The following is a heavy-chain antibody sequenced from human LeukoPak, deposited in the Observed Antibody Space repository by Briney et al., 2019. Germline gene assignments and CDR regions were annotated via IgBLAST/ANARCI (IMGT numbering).Heavy chain of an antibody. D-gene: IGHD2-15*01. CDR3: AKGGVATDSNYYYYMDV. Sequence: GGSLRLSCAASGFTFDDYTMHWVRQAPGKGLEWVSLISWDGGSTYYADSVKGRFTISRDNSKNSLYLQMNSLRTEDTALYYCAKGGVATDSNYYYYMDVWGKGTTVTVSS. J-gene: IGHJ6*03. CDR1: GFTFDDYT. V-gene: IGHV3-43*01. CDR2: ISWDGGST.